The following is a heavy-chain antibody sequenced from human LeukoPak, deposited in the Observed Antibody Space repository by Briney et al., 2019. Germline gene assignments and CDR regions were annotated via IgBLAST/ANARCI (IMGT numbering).Heavy chain of an antibody. CDR1: GGSISSGSYY. V-gene: IGHV4-39*07. CDR3: ARVTFSSSWYSHDY. CDR2: IYYSGST. Sequence: SETLSLTCTVSGGSISSGSYYWGWIRQPPGKGLEWIGSIYYSGSTYYNPSLKSRVTISVDTSKNQFSLKLSPVTAADTAVYYCARVTFSSSWYSHDYWGQGTLVTVSS. D-gene: IGHD6-13*01. J-gene: IGHJ4*02.